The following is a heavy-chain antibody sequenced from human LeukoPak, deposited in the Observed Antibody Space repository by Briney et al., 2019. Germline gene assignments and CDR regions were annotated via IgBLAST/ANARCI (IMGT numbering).Heavy chain of an antibody. Sequence: AGGSLRLSCAASGFTFSNYYMTWIRQAPGKGLQWISFISDSGNTIYYADSVEGLFTISRDNAKNSLYLQMHSLRAEDTAMYYCARSTLPGRSGRTEFFQHWGQGTLVTVSS. V-gene: IGHV3-11*01. J-gene: IGHJ1*01. CDR3: ARSTLPGRSGRTEFFQH. D-gene: IGHD6-19*01. CDR2: ISDSGNTI. CDR1: GFTFSNYY.